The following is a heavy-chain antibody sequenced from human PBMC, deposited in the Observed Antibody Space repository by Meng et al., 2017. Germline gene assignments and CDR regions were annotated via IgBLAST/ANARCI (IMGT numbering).Heavy chain of an antibody. J-gene: IGHJ4*01. CDR3: SGHVDY. V-gene: IGHV3-15*01. Sequence: EVQLVEAGGGFVKPRGSLRLSCAASGFTFSNAWMTWVRQAPGKGLEWIGRMKSNVDGGTVDYAAAVKGRFFISRDDSENTFYLQMNSLKTEDTAVYYCSGHVDYWGHGTLVTVSS. CDR1: GFTFSNAW. CDR2: MKSNVDGGTV.